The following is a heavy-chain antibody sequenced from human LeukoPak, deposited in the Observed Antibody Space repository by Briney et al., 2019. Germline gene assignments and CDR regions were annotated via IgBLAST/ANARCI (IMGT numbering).Heavy chain of an antibody. J-gene: IGHJ3*01. Sequence: GGSLRLSCTASGFTFSNYWMNWYRQAPGKGLEWVANIKRDGSERYYVDSVRGRFTISRDNAKNSLYLQMNNLRVEDTAVYYCEGGVTWGQGSMVTVSP. CDR3: EGGVT. V-gene: IGHV3-7*01. D-gene: IGHD5/OR15-5a*01. CDR1: GFTFSNYW. CDR2: IKRDGSER.